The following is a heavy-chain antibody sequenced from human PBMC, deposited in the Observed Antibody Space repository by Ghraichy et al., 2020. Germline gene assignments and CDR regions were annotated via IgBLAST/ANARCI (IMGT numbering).Heavy chain of an antibody. J-gene: IGHJ5*02. CDR3: ARDRLFIPWREYYDYVWGSYLPNWFDP. D-gene: IGHD3-16*02. V-gene: IGHV3-48*02. Sequence: GGSLRLSCAASGFTFSSYSMNWVRQAPGKGLEWVSYISSSSSTIYYADSVKGRFTISRDNAKNSLYLQMNSLRDEDTAVYYCARDRLFIPWREYYDYVWGSYLPNWFDPWGQGTLVTVSS. CDR2: ISSSSSTI. CDR1: GFTFSSYS.